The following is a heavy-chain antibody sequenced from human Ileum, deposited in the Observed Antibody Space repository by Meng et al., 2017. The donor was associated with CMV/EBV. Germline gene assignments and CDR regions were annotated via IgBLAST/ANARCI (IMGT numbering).Heavy chain of an antibody. J-gene: IGHJ6*02. CDR1: GFTFKTYT. CDR3: AKDRAPVVPAAMEYYYYGMDV. CDR2: ITDDSNYI. V-gene: IGHV3-21*01. Sequence: GESLKISCAASGFTFKTYTMNWVRQAPGKGLEWVSSITDDSNYIYYPDSVKGRFTISRDDAKNSLYLQMHSLRADDTAVYYCAKDRAPVVPAAMEYYYYGMDVWGQGTTVTVSS. D-gene: IGHD2-2*01.